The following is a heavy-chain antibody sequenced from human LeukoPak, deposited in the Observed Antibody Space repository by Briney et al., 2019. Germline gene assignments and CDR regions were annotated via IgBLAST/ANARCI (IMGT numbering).Heavy chain of an antibody. Sequence: GGSLRLSCAASGLTFSRYWMSWVRQAPGKGLEWVAHIKQDGSEKYYVDSVKGRFTISRDNAKNSLYLLMNSLRAEDTAVYYCARGVWFGDTWVPYYMDVWGKGTTVTVSS. CDR2: IKQDGSEK. CDR1: GLTFSRYW. CDR3: ARGVWFGDTWVPYYMDV. J-gene: IGHJ6*03. D-gene: IGHD3-10*01. V-gene: IGHV3-7*01.